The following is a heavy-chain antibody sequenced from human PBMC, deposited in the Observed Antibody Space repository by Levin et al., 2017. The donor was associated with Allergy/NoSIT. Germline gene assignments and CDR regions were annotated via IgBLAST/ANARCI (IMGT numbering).Heavy chain of an antibody. CDR2: IVVGTGNT. D-gene: IGHD3-10*01. V-gene: IGHV1-58*02. J-gene: IGHJ6*02. CDR1: GFTFSSSS. Sequence: GASVKVSCKASGFTFSSSSIQWVRQARGQRPEWIGWIVVGTGNTNYAQKFQERVTITRDMSTSTAYMELRGLRSEDTAVYYCAATEVLLDAEARTYYYYGMDVWGQGTTVTVSS. CDR3: AATEVLLDAEARTYYYYGMDV.